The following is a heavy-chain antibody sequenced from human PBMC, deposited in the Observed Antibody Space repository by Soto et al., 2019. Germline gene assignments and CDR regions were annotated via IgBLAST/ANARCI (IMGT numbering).Heavy chain of an antibody. CDR2: IYYSGST. CDR3: ARAGTAMDIYY. J-gene: IGHJ4*02. CDR1: GGSISSYY. Sequence: PSETLSLTCTVSGGSISSYYWSWIRQPPGKGLEWIGYIYYSGSTNYNPSLKSRVTISVDTSKNQFSLKLSSVTAADTAVYYCARAGTAMDIYYWGQGTLVPVSS. D-gene: IGHD5-18*01. V-gene: IGHV4-59*01.